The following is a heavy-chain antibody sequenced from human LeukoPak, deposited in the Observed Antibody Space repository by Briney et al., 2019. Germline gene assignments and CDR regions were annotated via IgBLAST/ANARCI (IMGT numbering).Heavy chain of an antibody. J-gene: IGHJ6*03. CDR3: ARGGLRGGYSYGYDYYYYMDV. Sequence: KPSETLSLTCAVYGGSFSGNYWSWIRQPPGKGLEWIGEINHSGSTNYNPSLKSRVTISVDTSKNQFSLKLSSVTAADTAVYYCARGGLRGGYSYGYDYYYYMDVWGKGTTVTVSS. CDR2: INHSGST. V-gene: IGHV4-34*01. CDR1: GGSFSGNY. D-gene: IGHD5-18*01.